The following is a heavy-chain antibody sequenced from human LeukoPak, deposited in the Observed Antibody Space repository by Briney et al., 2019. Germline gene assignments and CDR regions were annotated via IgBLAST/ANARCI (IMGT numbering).Heavy chain of an antibody. CDR2: IYYSGST. CDR3: ARGRGGYYYYFDY. D-gene: IGHD3-22*01. V-gene: IGHV4-59*01. CDR1: GGSISSYY. Sequence: SETLSLTCTVSGGSISSYYWSWIRRPPGKGLEWIGYIYYSGSTNYNPSLKSRVTISVDTSKNQFSLKLSSVTAADTAVYYCARGRGGYYYYFDYWGQGTLVTVSS. J-gene: IGHJ4*02.